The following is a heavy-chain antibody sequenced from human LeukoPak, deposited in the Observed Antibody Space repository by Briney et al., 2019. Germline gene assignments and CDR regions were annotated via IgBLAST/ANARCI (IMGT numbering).Heavy chain of an antibody. D-gene: IGHD3-10*01. CDR3: ARGRFGVRGVIIGATYYYYMDV. V-gene: IGHV3-13*01. J-gene: IGHJ6*03. CDR2: IGTAGDT. Sequence: GSLRLSCAASGFTFSSYDMHWVRQATGKGLEWVSAIGTAGDTYYPGSVKGRFTISRENAKNSLYLQMNSLRAGDTAVYYCARGRFGVRGVIIGATYYYYMDVWGKGTTVTISS. CDR1: GFTFSSYD.